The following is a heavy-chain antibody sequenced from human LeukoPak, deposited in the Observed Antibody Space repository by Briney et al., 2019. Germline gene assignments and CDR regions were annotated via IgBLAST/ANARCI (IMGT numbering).Heavy chain of an antibody. J-gene: IGHJ5*02. V-gene: IGHV3-74*01. Sequence: GGSLRLSCAASGFPFKNYWMHWVRQVPGKGLVWVSSINTDGRTTRYAASVQGRFTISRDNAKNTLYLQMNSLRGDDTAVYYCARAGASGWYAAGWFDPWGQGTLVTVSS. CDR3: ARAGASGWYAAGWFDP. CDR1: GFPFKNYW. D-gene: IGHD6-19*01. CDR2: INTDGRTT.